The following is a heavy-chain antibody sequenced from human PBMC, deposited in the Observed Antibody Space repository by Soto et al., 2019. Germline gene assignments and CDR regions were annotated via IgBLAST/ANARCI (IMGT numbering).Heavy chain of an antibody. J-gene: IGHJ4*02. D-gene: IGHD5-12*01. Sequence: PSETLSLTCTFSGGSVINNNFYVAWLRQPPGKGLEYIGIINYSGGTYYNPSLRRRVTISLDTSKNHFSLELRFVTAADTAVYYCARQGSGFDRYFDSWGQGTLVTVSS. CDR2: INYSGGT. CDR3: ARQGSGFDRYFDS. CDR1: GGSVINNNFY. V-gene: IGHV4-39*01.